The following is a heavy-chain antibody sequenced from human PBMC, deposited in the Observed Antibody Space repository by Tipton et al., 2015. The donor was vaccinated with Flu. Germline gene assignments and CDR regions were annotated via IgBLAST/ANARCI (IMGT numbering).Heavy chain of an antibody. Sequence: SLRLSCAASGFPFSSYAMTWVRQAPGKGLEWVSGISGGGGRTYYADSVKGRFTISRDNFKNTLYLQMNSLRAADTAIYYCAKVIPELVAGLDSWGQGTLVTVSS. J-gene: IGHJ4*02. D-gene: IGHD6-19*01. V-gene: IGHV3-23*01. CDR3: AKVIPELVAGLDS. CDR2: ISGGGGRT. CDR1: GFPFSSYA.